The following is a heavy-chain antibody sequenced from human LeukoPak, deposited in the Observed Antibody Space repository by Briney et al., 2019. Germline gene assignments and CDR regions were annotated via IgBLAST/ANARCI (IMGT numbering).Heavy chain of an antibody. CDR1: GFTFSSYE. Sequence: PGGSLRLSCAASGFTFSSYEMNWVCQAPGKGLEWVSYISSSGSTIYYADSVKGRFTISRDNAKNSLYLQMNSLRAEDTAVYYCAREGYYGSGSSQYYYYGMDVWGKGTTVTVSS. J-gene: IGHJ6*04. CDR2: ISSSGSTI. CDR3: AREGYYGSGSSQYYYYGMDV. V-gene: IGHV3-48*03. D-gene: IGHD3-10*01.